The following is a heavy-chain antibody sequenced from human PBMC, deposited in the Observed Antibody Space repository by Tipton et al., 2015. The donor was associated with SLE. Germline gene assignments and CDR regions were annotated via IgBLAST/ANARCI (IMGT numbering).Heavy chain of an antibody. CDR2: VYPRDSEV. V-gene: IGHV5-51*03. Sequence: QSGPEVKKAGETLKISCKGSGYDFPGYYIAWVRQTPGKGLEWVGMVYPRDSEVRYSPSFQGHVTVSADNSISTAFLQWDSLKVSDTGVYYCARADTFYSSFHIWGQGTMVTVS. J-gene: IGHJ3*02. CDR3: ARADTFYSSFHI. CDR1: GYDFPGYY. D-gene: IGHD2/OR15-2a*01.